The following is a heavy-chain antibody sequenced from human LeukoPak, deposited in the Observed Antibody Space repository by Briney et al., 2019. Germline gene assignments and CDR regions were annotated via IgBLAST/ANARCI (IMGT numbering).Heavy chain of an antibody. D-gene: IGHD3-10*01. CDR1: GFTFSNAW. Sequence: TGGSLRLSCAASGFTFSNAWMSWVRQAPGKGLEWVAFIRYNGNNQYYADSVKGRFTISRDNSKNTLYLQMNSLKGDDTAVYYCAKDSAFYYIDVWGKGTTVIISS. V-gene: IGHV3-30*02. CDR3: AKDSAFYYIDV. CDR2: IRYNGNNQ. J-gene: IGHJ6*03.